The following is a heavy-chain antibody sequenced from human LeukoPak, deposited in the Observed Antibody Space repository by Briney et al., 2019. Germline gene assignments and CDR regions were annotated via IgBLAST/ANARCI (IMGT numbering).Heavy chain of an antibody. CDR3: ARARMVRGVINHMDV. V-gene: IGHV1-18*01. Sequence: ASVTVSYKASGYTFTNYGISWVGQAPGQGLEWMGWISAYNGNTNYAQKLQGRVTMTTDTSTSTAYMELRSLRSDDTAVYYCARARMVRGVINHMDVWGKGTTVTISS. J-gene: IGHJ6*03. D-gene: IGHD3-10*01. CDR2: ISAYNGNT. CDR1: GYTFTNYG.